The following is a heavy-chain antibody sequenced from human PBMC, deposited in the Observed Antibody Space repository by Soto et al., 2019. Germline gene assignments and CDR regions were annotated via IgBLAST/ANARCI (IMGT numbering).Heavy chain of an antibody. D-gene: IGHD6-13*01. CDR1: GGSLSTYY. CDR3: ARDRRGSSWPRVDY. J-gene: IGHJ4*02. CDR2: IYYTGTT. Sequence: SETLSLTCIVSGGSLSTYYWSWIRQSPGKGLEWVGSIYYTGTTDYNPSLKSRVTISIATSANKVSLEMTSVAAADTAVYYCARDRRGSSWPRVDYWGQGKLVT. V-gene: IGHV4-59*01.